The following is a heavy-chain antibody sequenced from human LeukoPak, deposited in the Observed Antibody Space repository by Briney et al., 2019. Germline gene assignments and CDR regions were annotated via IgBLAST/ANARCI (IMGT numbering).Heavy chain of an antibody. D-gene: IGHD3-3*01. Sequence: GGSLRLSCAASGFTFSSYDMHWVRQATGKGLEWVSAIGTAGDTYYPGSVKGRFTISRENAKNSLYLQMNSLRAGDTAVYYCARGGGAYYMDVWGKGTTVTVSS. J-gene: IGHJ6*03. CDR3: ARGGGAYYMDV. V-gene: IGHV3-13*01. CDR2: IGTAGDT. CDR1: GFTFSSYD.